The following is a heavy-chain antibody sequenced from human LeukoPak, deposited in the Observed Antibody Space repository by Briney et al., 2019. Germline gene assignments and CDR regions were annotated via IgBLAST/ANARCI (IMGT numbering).Heavy chain of an antibody. CDR1: GFTFSSYG. J-gene: IGHJ4*02. D-gene: IGHD6-13*01. V-gene: IGHV3-30*18. CDR3: AKDGWSDSSSWAAFDH. CDR2: ISYDGSNK. Sequence: GGSLRLSCAASGFTFSSYGMHWVRQAPGKGLEWVAFISYDGSNKYYADSVKGRFTISRDNSKNTLYLQMNSLRAEDTAVYYCAKDGWSDSSSWAAFDHWGQGTLVTVSS.